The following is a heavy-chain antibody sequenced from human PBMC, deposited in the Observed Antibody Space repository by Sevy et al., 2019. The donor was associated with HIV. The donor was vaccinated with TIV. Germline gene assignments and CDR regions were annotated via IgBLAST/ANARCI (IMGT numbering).Heavy chain of an antibody. CDR3: TRDSCDPFYCSSTSADY. CDR2: IRSKAYGGTT. J-gene: IGHJ4*02. V-gene: IGHV3-49*04. D-gene: IGHD2-2*01. CDR1: GFTFGDYA. Sequence: GGSLRLSCTASGFTFGDYAMSWVRQAPGKGLEWVGFIRSKAYGGTTEYAASMKGRFTISRDDSKSIAYLQMNSLKTEDTAVYYCTRDSCDPFYCSSTSADYWGQGTLVTVSS.